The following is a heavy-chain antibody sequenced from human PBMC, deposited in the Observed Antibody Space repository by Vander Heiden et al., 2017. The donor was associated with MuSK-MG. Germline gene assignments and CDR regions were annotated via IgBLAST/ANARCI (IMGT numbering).Heavy chain of an antibody. D-gene: IGHD4-17*01. CDR3: AKDQTTVVTYFDY. Sequence: QVQLVESGGGVVQHGRSLRLSCAASGFTFSSYGMHWVRQAPGKGLEWVAVISYDGSNKYYADSVKGRFTISRDNSKNTLYLQMNSLRAEDTAVYYCAKDQTTVVTYFDYWGQGTLVTVSS. V-gene: IGHV3-30*18. CDR1: GFTFSSYG. J-gene: IGHJ4*02. CDR2: ISYDGSNK.